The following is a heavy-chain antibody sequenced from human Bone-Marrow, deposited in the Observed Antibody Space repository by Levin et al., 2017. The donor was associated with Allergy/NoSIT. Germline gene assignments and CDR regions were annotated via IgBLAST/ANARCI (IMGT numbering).Heavy chain of an antibody. CDR1: GFTFDDYA. V-gene: IGHV3-9*01. D-gene: IGHD2-8*01. Sequence: LSLTCAASGFTFDDYAMHWVRQAPGKGLEWVSGISWNSGSIGYADSVKGRFTISRDNAKNSLYLQMNSLRAEDTALYYCAKVSEYCTNGVCSRPFDPWGQGTLVTVSS. CDR3: AKVSEYCTNGVCSRPFDP. CDR2: ISWNSGSI. J-gene: IGHJ5*02.